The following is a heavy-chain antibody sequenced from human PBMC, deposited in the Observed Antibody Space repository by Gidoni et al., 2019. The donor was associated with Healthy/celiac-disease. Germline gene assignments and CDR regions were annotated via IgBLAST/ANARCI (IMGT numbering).Heavy chain of an antibody. D-gene: IGHD2-2*01. J-gene: IGHJ4*02. Sequence: EVQLFESGGGLVQPGGSLRLSCAASGFTFSSYAMRWVRQAPGKGLEWVSASSGSGGSTYYAYAVKGRFTISRDNSKNTMYLQMNSLRAEDTAVYYWAKLLQLSVVVPGANGKIDYWGQGTLVTVSS. CDR1: GFTFSSYA. CDR2: SSGSGGST. V-gene: IGHV3-23*01. CDR3: AKLLQLSVVVPGANGKIDY.